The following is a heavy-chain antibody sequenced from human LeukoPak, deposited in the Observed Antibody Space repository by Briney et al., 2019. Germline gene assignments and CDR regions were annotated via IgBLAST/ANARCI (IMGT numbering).Heavy chain of an antibody. D-gene: IGHD6-19*01. J-gene: IGHJ4*02. CDR2: ISYDGSNK. CDR3: AKKYSSGWYSNEYYFNY. CDR1: GFTFSSYG. Sequence: PGRSLRLSCAASGFTFSSYGMHWVRQAPGKGLEWVAVISYDGSNKYYADSVKGRFTISRDNSKNTLYLQMNSLRAEDTAVYYCAKKYSSGWYSNEYYFNYWGQGTLVTVSS. V-gene: IGHV3-30*18.